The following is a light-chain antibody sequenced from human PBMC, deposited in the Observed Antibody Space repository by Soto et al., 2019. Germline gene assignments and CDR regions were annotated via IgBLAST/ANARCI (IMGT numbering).Light chain of an antibody. J-gene: IGKJ1*01. Sequence: EIVMTQSPATLSVSPGERVTLSCRASQSVTSNLAWYQQKPGQAPRRLIYGASTRVTGIPARFSGSGSGTEFTLTISSLQSEDFAVYYCQQYNDWRTFGQGTKVEIK. V-gene: IGKV3-15*01. CDR1: QSVTSN. CDR2: GAS. CDR3: QQYNDWRT.